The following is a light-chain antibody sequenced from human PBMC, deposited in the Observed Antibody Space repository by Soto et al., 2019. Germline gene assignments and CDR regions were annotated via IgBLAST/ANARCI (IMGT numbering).Light chain of an antibody. J-gene: IGLJ1*01. CDR1: SANIGSNT. Sequence: QSVLTQPPSVSGTPGQRVTISCSGSSANIGSNTVNWYQQLPGTAPKLLIYSNNQRPSGVPDRFSGSKSGTSASLAISGLQSEDEADYYCAAWDGSLNGYVFXTGTKLTVL. CDR2: SNN. CDR3: AAWDGSLNGYV. V-gene: IGLV1-44*01.